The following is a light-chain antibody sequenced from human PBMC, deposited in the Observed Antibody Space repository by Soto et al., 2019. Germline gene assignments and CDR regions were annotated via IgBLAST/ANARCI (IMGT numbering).Light chain of an antibody. V-gene: IGKV1-9*01. CDR1: QGISSY. CDR2: AAS. Sequence: IHLTQSPSSLSASVGDRVTITCRASQGISSYLAWYQQKPGKAPKLLIYAASTLQSGVPSRFSGSGSGTDFTLTISSLQPEDSATYYCQQPNSYPLTFGGGTKV. CDR3: QQPNSYPLT. J-gene: IGKJ4*01.